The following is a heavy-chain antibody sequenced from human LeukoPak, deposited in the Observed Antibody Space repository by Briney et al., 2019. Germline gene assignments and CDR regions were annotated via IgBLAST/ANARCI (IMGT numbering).Heavy chain of an antibody. CDR2: ISSSSSTI. J-gene: IGHJ6*02. Sequence: PGGSLRLSCAASGFTFSSYSMNWVRQAPGKGLEWVSYISSSSSTIYYADSVKGRFTISRDNAKNSLYLQMNRLRAEDTAVYYCARDMLLWFGELFPSHGMDVWGQGTTVTVSS. CDR1: GFTFSSYS. CDR3: ARDMLLWFGELFPSHGMDV. D-gene: IGHD3-10*01. V-gene: IGHV3-48*01.